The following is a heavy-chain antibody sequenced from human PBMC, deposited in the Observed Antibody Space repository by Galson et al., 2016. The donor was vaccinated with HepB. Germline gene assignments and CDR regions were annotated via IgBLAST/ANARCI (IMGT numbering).Heavy chain of an antibody. Sequence: SLRLSCAASGITFSNYAMSWVRQAPGKGLEWISAISGSGSRTSYADSVKGRFTIPRDNSKNTLNLQMNSLRAEDTTVYYCAKELSHGSDDFDYWGQGTLVTVSS. CDR1: GITFSNYA. CDR3: AKELSHGSDDFDY. V-gene: IGHV3-23*01. D-gene: IGHD5-24*01. J-gene: IGHJ4*02. CDR2: ISGSGSRT.